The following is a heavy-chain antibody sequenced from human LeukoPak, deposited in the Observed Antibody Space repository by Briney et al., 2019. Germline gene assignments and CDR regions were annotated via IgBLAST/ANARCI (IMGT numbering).Heavy chain of an antibody. D-gene: IGHD1-26*01. V-gene: IGHV3-64*01. Sequence: PGGSLRLSCAASGFTFSSYTMHWVRQAPGKGLEYVSAISNNGGTTYYANSVKGRFTISRDNSKNTLYLQMGSLRVEDMAVYYCARVASSGTCGDYWGQGTLVTVSS. J-gene: IGHJ4*02. CDR2: ISNNGGTT. CDR3: ARVASSGTCGDY. CDR1: GFTFSSYT.